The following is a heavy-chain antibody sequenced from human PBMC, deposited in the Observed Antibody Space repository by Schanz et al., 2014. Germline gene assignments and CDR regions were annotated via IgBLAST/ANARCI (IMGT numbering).Heavy chain of an antibody. CDR1: GFTFSDYY. V-gene: IGHV3-11*06. D-gene: IGHD3-16*01. J-gene: IGHJ5*02. CDR3: ASDYNYFETEAP. CDR2: ISNSGTYT. Sequence: PGGSLRLSCAASGFTFSDYYMTWMRQAPGKGLEWISYISNSGTYTKYADSVKGRFVISRDNANNSLFLRMNSLRAEDTAVYYCASDYNYFETEAPWGQGTLVTVSS.